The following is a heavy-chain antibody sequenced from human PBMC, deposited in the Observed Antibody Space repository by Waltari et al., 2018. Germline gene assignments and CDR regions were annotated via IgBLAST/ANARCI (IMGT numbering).Heavy chain of an antibody. CDR3: ARDPHRSPYSRWG. D-gene: IGHD6-13*01. CDR2: IYSGGST. Sequence: EVQLVESGGGLVQPGGSLRLSCAASGFTVSSNYMSWVRQAPGKGLEWVSVIYSGGSTYYADSVKGRFTISRDNSKNTLYLQMNSLRAEDTAVYYCARDPHRSPYSRWGWGQGTLVTVSS. J-gene: IGHJ4*02. V-gene: IGHV3-66*02. CDR1: GFTVSSNY.